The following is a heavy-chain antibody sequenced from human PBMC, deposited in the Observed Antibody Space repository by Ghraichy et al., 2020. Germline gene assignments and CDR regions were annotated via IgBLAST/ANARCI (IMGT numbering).Heavy chain of an antibody. CDR2: ISHDGNNN. CDR3: ARERPLYDYFDNTGEYIGHFDN. CDR1: GFTFSTYS. V-gene: IGHV3-30-3*01. D-gene: IGHD3-16*01. Sequence: GESLNISCAASGFTFSTYSMHWVRQAPGKGLEWVSLISHDGNNNYSAASVKGRFTISRDNSKNTLYLLMNSLRAEDSAVYYCARERPLYDYFDNTGEYIGHFDNWGQGTLVTFSS. J-gene: IGHJ4*02.